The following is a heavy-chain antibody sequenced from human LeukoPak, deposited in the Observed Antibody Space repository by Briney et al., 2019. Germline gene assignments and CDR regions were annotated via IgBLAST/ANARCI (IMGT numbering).Heavy chain of an antibody. Sequence: GASVKVSCKASGYTFTSYAMNWVRQAPGQGLEWMGWINTNTGNPTYAQGFTGRFVFSLDTSVSTAYLQISSLKAEDTAVYYCARVSLVSHARIDPRYDSSGYYWFDPWGQGTLVTVSS. CDR2: INTNTGNP. CDR1: GYTFTSYA. CDR3: ARVSLVSHARIDPRYDSSGYYWFDP. D-gene: IGHD3-22*01. J-gene: IGHJ5*02. V-gene: IGHV7-4-1*02.